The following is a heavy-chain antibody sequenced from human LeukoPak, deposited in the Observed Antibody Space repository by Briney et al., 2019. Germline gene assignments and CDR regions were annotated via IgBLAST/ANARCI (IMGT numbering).Heavy chain of an antibody. CDR2: ISSSSSYI. V-gene: IGHV3-21*01. CDR1: GLTFSSYS. D-gene: IGHD2-15*01. J-gene: IGHJ3*02. Sequence: PGGSLRLSCAASGLTFSSYSMNWVRQAPGKGLEWVSSISSSSSYIYYADSVKGRFTISRDNAKNSLYLQMNSLRAEDTAVYYCARDSVLPYTNAFDIWGQGTMVTVSS. CDR3: ARDSVLPYTNAFDI.